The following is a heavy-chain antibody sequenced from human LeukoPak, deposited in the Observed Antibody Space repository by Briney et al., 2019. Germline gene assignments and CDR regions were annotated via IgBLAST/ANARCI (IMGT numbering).Heavy chain of an antibody. Sequence: SVKVSCKASGGTFSSYAISWVRQAPGQGLEWRGGIIPNFGTANYAQKFQGRVTITTDESTSTAYMELSSLRPEDTAVYYCARDSSSSGVGAFDIWGQGTMVTVSS. CDR1: GGTFSSYA. CDR3: ARDSSSSGVGAFDI. D-gene: IGHD6-6*01. J-gene: IGHJ3*02. V-gene: IGHV1-69*05. CDR2: IIPNFGTA.